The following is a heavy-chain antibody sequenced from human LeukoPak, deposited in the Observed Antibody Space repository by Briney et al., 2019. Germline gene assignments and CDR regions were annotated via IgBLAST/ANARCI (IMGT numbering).Heavy chain of an antibody. V-gene: IGHV4-38-2*01. CDR1: RYSLRRGYY. Sequence: SETQSLTCAVPRYSLRRGYYWGWIRQPPGKGLECLGSIYHSGSTYYNPSLTSRATISVDTSKHPFSRKLSSVTAAATAVYYCARQGGAYYYDSSGYCDYWGQGTLVTVSS. CDR3: ARQGGAYYYDSSGYCDY. J-gene: IGHJ4*02. CDR2: IYHSGST. D-gene: IGHD3-22*01.